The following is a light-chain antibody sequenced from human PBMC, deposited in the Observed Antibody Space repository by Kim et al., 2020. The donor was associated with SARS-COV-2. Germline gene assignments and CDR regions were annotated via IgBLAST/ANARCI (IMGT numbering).Light chain of an antibody. J-gene: IGKJ4*01. V-gene: IGKV3-20*01. CDR2: DAS. Sequence: PGERATLSCRASQSVGAFLAWYQQKPGQVPRLLIYDASSRATDIPDRFSGSGSGTDFTLTISRLEAEDFAVYYCQQYGCLPLFGGGTKVEIK. CDR3: QQYGCLPL. CDR1: QSVGAF.